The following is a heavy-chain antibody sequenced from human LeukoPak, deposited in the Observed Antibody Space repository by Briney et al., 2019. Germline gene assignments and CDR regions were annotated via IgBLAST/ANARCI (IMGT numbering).Heavy chain of an antibody. Sequence: GGSLRLSCAASGFTFSSYEMNWVRQALGKGLEWVSYISSSGSTIYYADSVKGRFTISRDNSKNTLYLQMNSLRAEDTAVYYCARGLYYFDTSGYLYYWGQGTLVTVSS. CDR1: GFTFSSYE. CDR2: ISSSGSTI. V-gene: IGHV3-48*03. J-gene: IGHJ4*02. D-gene: IGHD3-22*01. CDR3: ARGLYYFDTSGYLYY.